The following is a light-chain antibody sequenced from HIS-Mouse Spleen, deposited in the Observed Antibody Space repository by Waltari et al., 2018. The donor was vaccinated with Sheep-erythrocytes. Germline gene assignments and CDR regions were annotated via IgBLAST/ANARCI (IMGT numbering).Light chain of an antibody. V-gene: IGLV2-23*01. CDR3: CSYAGSSTPWV. J-gene: IGLJ3*02. CDR1: SSDVGSYNL. CDR2: EGS. Sequence: QSALTQPALVSGSPGQSIPISCTGTSSDVGSYNLVSWYQQHPGKAPKLMIYEGSKRPSGVSNRFSGSKSGNTASLTISGLQAEDEADYYCCSYAGSSTPWVFGGGTKLTVL.